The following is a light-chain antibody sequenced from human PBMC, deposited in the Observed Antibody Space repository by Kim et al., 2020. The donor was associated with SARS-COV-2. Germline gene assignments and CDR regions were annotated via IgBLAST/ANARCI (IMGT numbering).Light chain of an antibody. CDR2: YDS. CDR1: NIGIKS. CDR3: QVWDSSSDHWV. J-gene: IGLJ3*02. V-gene: IGLV3-21*04. Sequence: SYELTQPPSVSVAPGKTASITCGGNNIGIKSVHWYQQKPGQAPVLVIYYDSDRPSGIPERFSGSNSGNTATLTISRVEAGDEADYYCQVWDSSSDHWVFG.